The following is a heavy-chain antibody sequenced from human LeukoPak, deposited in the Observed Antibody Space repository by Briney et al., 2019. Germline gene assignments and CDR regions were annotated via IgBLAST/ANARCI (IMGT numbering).Heavy chain of an antibody. D-gene: IGHD6-13*01. CDR3: ARGGQQLRLNWFDP. V-gene: IGHV4-39*07. Sequence: SESLSLTCTVSGGSISSRSYYWGGIRQPPGKGLEWIGSIYYSVGTYYKPSLKSRVTTSVDTSKNQSSLKLSSVTAADTAVYYCARGGQQLRLNWFDPWGQGTLVTVSS. J-gene: IGHJ5*02. CDR1: GGSISSRSYY. CDR2: IYYSVGT.